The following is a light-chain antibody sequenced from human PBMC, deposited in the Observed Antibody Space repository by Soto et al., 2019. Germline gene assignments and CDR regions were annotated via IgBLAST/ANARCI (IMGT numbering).Light chain of an antibody. CDR1: ISIIGAGYD. V-gene: IGLV1-40*01. J-gene: IGLJ7*01. CDR3: QSYDSSLSGAV. Sequence: QSVLTQPPSVSGAPGQRVTISCTGSISIIGAGYDVHWYQQLPGTAPKLLIYGNSNRPSGVPDRFSGSKSGTSASLAITGLQSEDEADYYCQSYDSSLSGAVLGGGTQLTVL. CDR2: GNS.